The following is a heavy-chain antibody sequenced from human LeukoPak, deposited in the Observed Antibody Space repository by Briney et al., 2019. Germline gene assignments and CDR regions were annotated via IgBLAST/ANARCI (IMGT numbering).Heavy chain of an antibody. CDR2: INYIGSP. J-gene: IGHJ6*03. CDR1: GGSISSNY. Sequence: SETLSLTCTVSGGSISSNYGTWIRKPPGKGLEWIGIINYIGSPTTTPPPSIRVTISVDTSKNQFSLKLSSVTAADTAVYYCARDRFVYDFWSGYPYYYYYYMDVWGKGTTVTVSS. CDR3: ARDRFVYDFWSGYPYYYYYYMDV. D-gene: IGHD3-3*01. V-gene: IGHV4-59*01.